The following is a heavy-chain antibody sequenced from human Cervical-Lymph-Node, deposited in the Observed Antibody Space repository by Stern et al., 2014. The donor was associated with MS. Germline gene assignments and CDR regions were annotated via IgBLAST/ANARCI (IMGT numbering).Heavy chain of an antibody. J-gene: IGHJ4*02. CDR2: IWYDGSNP. V-gene: IGHV3-33*01. D-gene: IGHD6-13*01. CDR1: GFSFSPYA. Sequence: VKLVESWGSVVQPGRSLRLSCAASGFSFSPYAMHLVRQAPGQGLDWVALIWYDGSNPYYADSVTGRFTISRDNFKNTLYLQMNSLRAEDTAVYYCASAYSSSHYYFDYWGQGTLVTVSS. CDR3: ASAYSSSHYYFDY.